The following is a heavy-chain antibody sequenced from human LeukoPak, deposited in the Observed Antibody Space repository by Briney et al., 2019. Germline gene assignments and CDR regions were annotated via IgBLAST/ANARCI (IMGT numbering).Heavy chain of an antibody. V-gene: IGHV3-33*06. CDR3: AKNYYDSSGYYFLYAFGI. D-gene: IGHD3-22*01. J-gene: IGHJ3*02. CDR1: GFTFSSYG. Sequence: GRSLRLSSAASGFTFSSYGMHWVRQAPGKGLEWVAVIWYDGSNKYYADSVKGRFTISRDNSKNTLYLQMNSLRAEDTAVYYCAKNYYDSSGYYFLYAFGIWGQGTMVTVSS. CDR2: IWYDGSNK.